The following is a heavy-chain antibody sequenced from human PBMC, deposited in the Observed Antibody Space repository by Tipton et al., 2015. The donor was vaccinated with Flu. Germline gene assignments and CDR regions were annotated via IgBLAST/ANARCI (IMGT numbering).Heavy chain of an antibody. CDR2: ISSSGNTI. D-gene: IGHD7-27*01. CDR3: ATLTGDDY. J-gene: IGHJ4*02. V-gene: IGHV3-48*03. Sequence: SLRLSCAASGFTFSSYEMNWVRQASGEGLEWVSYISSSGNTISYADSVRGRFTISRDNTKKSLYLQLNSLRAEDTAIYYCATLTGDDYWGQGILVTVSS. CDR1: GFTFSSYE.